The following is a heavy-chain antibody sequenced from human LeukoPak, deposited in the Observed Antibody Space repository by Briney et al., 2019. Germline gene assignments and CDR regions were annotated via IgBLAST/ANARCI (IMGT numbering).Heavy chain of an antibody. CDR3: ARDRSKDCSSTSCYGPIDY. CDR2: INPSGGST. J-gene: IGHJ4*02. D-gene: IGHD2-2*01. V-gene: IGHV1-46*01. CDR1: GYTFTSYY. Sequence: ASVKVSCKASGYTFTSYYMHWVRQAPGQGLEWMGIINPSGGSTSYAQKFQGRVTVTRDTSTSTVYMELSSLRSEDTAVYYCARDRSKDCSSTSCYGPIDYWGQGTLVTVSS.